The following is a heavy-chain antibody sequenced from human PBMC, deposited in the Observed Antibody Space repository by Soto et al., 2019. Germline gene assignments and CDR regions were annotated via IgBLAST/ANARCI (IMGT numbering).Heavy chain of an antibody. J-gene: IGHJ6*02. D-gene: IGHD4-4*01. Sequence: SETLSLTCTVSGGSISSGDYYWSWIRQPPGKGLEWIGYIYYSGSTYYNPPLKSRVTISVDTSKNQFSLKLSSVTAADTAVYYCARDSLDYSNYYYYGMDVWGQGTTVTVS. V-gene: IGHV4-30-4*01. CDR3: ARDSLDYSNYYYYGMDV. CDR1: GGSISSGDYY. CDR2: IYYSGST.